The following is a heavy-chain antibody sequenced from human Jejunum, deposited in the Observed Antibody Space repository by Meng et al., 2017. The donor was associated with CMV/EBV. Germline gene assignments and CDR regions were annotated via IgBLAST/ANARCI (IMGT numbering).Heavy chain of an antibody. Sequence: SCAASGFTFDIYWMHWVRQAPGKGLVWVSRINPDGTTTNYADSVKGRFTISRDNAKNTLYLQMSGLRVEDTAVYYCARDWSGYIDYWGQGTTVTVSS. V-gene: IGHV3-74*01. J-gene: IGHJ4*03. CDR1: GFTFDIYW. CDR3: ARDWSGYIDY. CDR2: INPDGTTT. D-gene: IGHD3-3*01.